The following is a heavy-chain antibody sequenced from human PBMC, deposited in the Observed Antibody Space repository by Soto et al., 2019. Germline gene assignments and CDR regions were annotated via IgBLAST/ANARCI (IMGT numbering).Heavy chain of an antibody. V-gene: IGHV3-73*01. CDR3: TRHNDSSLWAY. Sequence: EVQLVESGGGLVQPGGSLKLSCAASGFTFSGSAMHWVRQASGKGLEWVGRIRSKANSYATAYAASVKGRFTISRDDSKNTAYLQMNSLKTEDTAVYYCTRHNDSSLWAYWGQGTLVTVSS. D-gene: IGHD3-22*01. CDR1: GFTFSGSA. J-gene: IGHJ4*02. CDR2: IRSKANSYAT.